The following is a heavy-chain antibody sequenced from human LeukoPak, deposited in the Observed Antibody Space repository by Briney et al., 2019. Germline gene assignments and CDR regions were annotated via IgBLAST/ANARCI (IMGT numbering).Heavy chain of an antibody. D-gene: IGHD1-26*01. CDR1: GFTFHDYV. J-gene: IGHJ4*02. Sequence: GRSLRLSCAASGFTFHDYVMLWVRQAPGKGLEWVSGITGSGATTYYADSVKGRFTISRDNSQNTLYLQMNTLRAEDTAVYYCAKVVSGFHFDCWGQGTLVTVSS. CDR2: ITGSGATT. CDR3: AKVVSGFHFDC. V-gene: IGHV3-23*01.